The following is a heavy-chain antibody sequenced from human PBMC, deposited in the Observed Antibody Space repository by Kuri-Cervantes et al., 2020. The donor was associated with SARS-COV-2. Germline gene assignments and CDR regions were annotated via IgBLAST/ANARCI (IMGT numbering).Heavy chain of an antibody. CDR3: ARQPGGYSNYAIDY. V-gene: IGHV4-34*01. CDR2: INHSGST. CDR1: GGSFSGYY. D-gene: IGHD4-11*01. J-gene: IGHJ4*02. Sequence: SQTLSLTCAVYGGSFSGYYWSWIRQPPGKGLEWIGEINHSGSTNYNPSLKSRVTISVDTSKSQFSLKLSSVTAADTAVYYCARQPGGYSNYAIDYWGQGTLVTVSS.